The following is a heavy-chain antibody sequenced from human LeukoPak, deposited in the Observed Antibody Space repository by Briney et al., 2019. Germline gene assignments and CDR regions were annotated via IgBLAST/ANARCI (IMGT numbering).Heavy chain of an antibody. Sequence: GGSLRLSCATSGFTFSNYGMHWVRQAPGKGLEWVAFIRFGGSTKYYADSVKGRFTISRDNAKNSLFLQMNSLRAEDTAVYYCARGEVVTASLPDYFYYYMDVWGKGTTVTISS. CDR2: IRFGGSTK. CDR3: ARGEVVTASLPDYFYYYMDV. CDR1: GFTFSNYG. D-gene: IGHD2-21*02. J-gene: IGHJ6*03. V-gene: IGHV3-30*02.